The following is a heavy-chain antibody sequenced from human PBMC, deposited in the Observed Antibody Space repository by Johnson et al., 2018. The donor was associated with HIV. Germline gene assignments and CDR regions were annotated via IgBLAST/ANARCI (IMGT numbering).Heavy chain of an antibody. V-gene: IGHV3-20*04. CDR2: INWNGGST. Sequence: VQLVESGGGVVRPGGSLRLSCAASGFTFDDYGVSWVRQAPGKGLEWVSGINWNGGSTGYADSVKGRFTISRDNAKKSLYLQMKSLRDEDTALYYCARDVGLWFVELRSGDACDIWGQGTMVTVSS. D-gene: IGHD3-10*01. CDR3: ARDVGLWFVELRSGDACDI. J-gene: IGHJ3*02. CDR1: GFTFDDYG.